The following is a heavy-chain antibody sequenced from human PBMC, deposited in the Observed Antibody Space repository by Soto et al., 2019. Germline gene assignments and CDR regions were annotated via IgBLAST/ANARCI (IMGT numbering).Heavy chain of an antibody. CDR2: SSNSGTFS. CDR1: GFTFSSYA. J-gene: IGHJ4*02. D-gene: IGHD1-1*01. Sequence: GGSLRLSCAASGFTFSSYAMHWVRQAPGKGLEWISYSSNSGTFSRYADSVKGRFSISRDNTKNLLYLQMNSLRAEDTAVYYCARSGDNYNRLDYWGQRTPVTAPQ. CDR3: ARSGDNYNRLDY. V-gene: IGHV3-48*03.